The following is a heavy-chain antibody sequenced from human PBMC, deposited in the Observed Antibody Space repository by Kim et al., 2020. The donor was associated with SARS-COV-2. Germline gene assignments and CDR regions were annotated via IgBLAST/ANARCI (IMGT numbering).Heavy chain of an antibody. CDR1: GFTFDDYT. CDR2: ISWDGGST. D-gene: IGHD3-10*01. V-gene: IGHV3-43*01. Sequence: GGSLRLSCAASGFTFDDYTMRWVRQAPGKGLEWVSLISWDGGSTYYADSVKGRFTISRDNSKNSLYLQMNSLRTEDTALYYCAKEIDGSGISGIYYYYGMDVWGQGTTVTVSS. J-gene: IGHJ6*02. CDR3: AKEIDGSGISGIYYYYGMDV.